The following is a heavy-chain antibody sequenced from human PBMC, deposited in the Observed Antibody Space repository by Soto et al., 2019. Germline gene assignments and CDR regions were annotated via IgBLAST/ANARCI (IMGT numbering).Heavy chain of an antibody. CDR3: ARGRLGYDFWSGYYTGNYYYGMDV. Sequence: QVQLQQWGAGLLKPSETLSLTCAVYGGSFSGYYWSWIRQPPGKGLEWIGEINHSGSTNYNPSLKSRVTISVDTSKNQFSLKLSSVTAADTAVYYCARGRLGYDFWSGYYTGNYYYGMDVWGQGTTVTVSS. CDR1: GGSFSGYY. V-gene: IGHV4-34*01. J-gene: IGHJ6*02. CDR2: INHSGST. D-gene: IGHD3-3*01.